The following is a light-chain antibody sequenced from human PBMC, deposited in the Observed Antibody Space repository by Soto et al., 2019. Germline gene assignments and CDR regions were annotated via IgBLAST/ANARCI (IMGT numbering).Light chain of an antibody. Sequence: QSALTQPASVSGSPGQSITISCTGTSSDVGGYNYVSWYQQHPGKAPKLMIYEVTNRPPGVSNRFSGSKSGNTASLPISGLQGEDEADYYCSSYTSSSTRVFGTGTKLTVL. J-gene: IGLJ1*01. CDR1: SSDVGGYNY. CDR3: SSYTSSSTRV. V-gene: IGLV2-14*01. CDR2: EVT.